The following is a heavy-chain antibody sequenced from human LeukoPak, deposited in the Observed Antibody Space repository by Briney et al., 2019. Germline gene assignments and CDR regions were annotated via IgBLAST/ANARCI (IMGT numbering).Heavy chain of an antibody. V-gene: IGHV3-30-3*01. CDR3: ARLQLHLLYY. Sequence: GGSLRLSCAASGFTFSIYPMHWVRQAPGKGLEWLAVISYDGSKKYYADSVKGRFTISRDNSENTLYLQMNSLRAEDTAVYYCARLQLHLLYYWGQGTLVTVSS. CDR2: ISYDGSKK. CDR1: GFTFSIYP. J-gene: IGHJ4*02. D-gene: IGHD5-24*01.